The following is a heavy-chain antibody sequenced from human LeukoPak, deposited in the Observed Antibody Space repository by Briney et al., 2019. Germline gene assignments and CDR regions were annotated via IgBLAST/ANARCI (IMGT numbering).Heavy chain of an antibody. CDR1: GGSISSYY. J-gene: IGHJ4*02. CDR3: ARSYSSSWSFDY. V-gene: IGHV4-59*01. CDR2: IYYSGST. D-gene: IGHD6-13*01. Sequence: PSETLSLTCTVSGGSISSYYWSWIRQPPGKGLEWIGHIYYSGSTNYNPSLKSRVTISVDTSKNQFSLKLSSVTAADTAVYYCARSYSSSWSFDYWGQGTLVTVSS.